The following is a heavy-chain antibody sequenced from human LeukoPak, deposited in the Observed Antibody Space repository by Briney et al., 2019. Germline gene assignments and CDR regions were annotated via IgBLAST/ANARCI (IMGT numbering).Heavy chain of an antibody. Sequence: SVKVSCKASGSTFSSYAISGVRQAPGQGLEWMGGIIPIFGTANYAQKFQGRVTITADESTSTAYMELSSLRSEDTAVYYCARARSLMITSAFNWFDPWGQGALVTVSS. CDR3: ARARSLMITSAFNWFDP. CDR2: IIPIFGTA. J-gene: IGHJ5*02. CDR1: GSTFSSYA. V-gene: IGHV1-69*13. D-gene: IGHD3-16*01.